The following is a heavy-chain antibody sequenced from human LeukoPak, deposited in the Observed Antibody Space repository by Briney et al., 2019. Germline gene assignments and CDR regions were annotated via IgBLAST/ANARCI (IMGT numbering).Heavy chain of an antibody. D-gene: IGHD3-22*01. CDR3: ARDGRHRYYYDSSGFYGSWFDP. J-gene: IGHJ5*02. CDR1: GYTFTSYG. Sequence: ASVKVSCKASGYTFTSYGISWVRQAPGQGLEWMGWISGYNGNTKNAQKLQGRVTMTTDTSTSTAYMELRSLRSDDTAVYCCARDGRHRYYYDSSGFYGSWFDPWGQGTLVTVSS. CDR2: ISGYNGNT. V-gene: IGHV1-18*01.